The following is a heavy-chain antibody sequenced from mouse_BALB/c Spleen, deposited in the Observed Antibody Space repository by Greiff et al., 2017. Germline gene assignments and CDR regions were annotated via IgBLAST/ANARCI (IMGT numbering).Heavy chain of an antibody. V-gene: IGHV1-14*01. Sequence: EVQLQQSGPELVKPGASVKMSFKASGYTFTSYVMHWVKQKPGQGLEWIGYINPYNDGTKYNEKFKGKATLTSDKSSSTAYMELSSLTSEDSAVYYCARGRRYDGFAYWGQGTLVTVSA. J-gene: IGHJ3*01. D-gene: IGHD2-14*01. CDR2: INPYNDGT. CDR1: GYTFTSYV. CDR3: ARGRRYDGFAY.